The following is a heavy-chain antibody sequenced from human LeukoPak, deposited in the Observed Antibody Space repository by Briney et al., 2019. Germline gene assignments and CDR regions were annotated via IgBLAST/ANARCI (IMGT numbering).Heavy chain of an antibody. Sequence: HPGGSLRPSCAASGFTFSNYAMSWVRQAPGKGLEWVSTISGTSNSTYYADSVKGRFTISRDNSKSTLYLQMNSLRGEETAVYYCAKGLRLGAAFDIWGQGTMVTVSS. J-gene: IGHJ3*02. CDR1: GFTFSNYA. D-gene: IGHD5/OR15-5a*01. CDR2: ISGTSNST. CDR3: AKGLRLGAAFDI. V-gene: IGHV3-23*01.